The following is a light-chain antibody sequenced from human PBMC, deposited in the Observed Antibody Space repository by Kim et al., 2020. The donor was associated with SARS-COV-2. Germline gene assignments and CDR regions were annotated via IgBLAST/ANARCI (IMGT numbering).Light chain of an antibody. V-gene: IGLV3-9*01. CDR1: NLGSKN. Sequence: VARGKTARITCGGSNLGSKNVRWYQQKPGQAPILVIYGDNNRPSGIPERFSGSNSGNTATLTVSRAQDGDEADYYCQVWDSSTGVFGGGTQLTVL. CDR3: QVWDSSTGV. J-gene: IGLJ3*02. CDR2: GDN.